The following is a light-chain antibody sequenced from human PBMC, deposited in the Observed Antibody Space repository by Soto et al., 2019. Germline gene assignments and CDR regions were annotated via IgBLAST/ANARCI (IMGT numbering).Light chain of an antibody. Sequence: QLVLTQPPSVSGAPGQKVTISCTRSSSNIGAAYDVHWYQHLPGTAPKLLIYGNNNRPSGVPDRFSGSKSGTSASLAITGLQPEDEADYYCQSYDSSLSGWVFGGGTKLTVL. J-gene: IGLJ3*02. CDR2: GNN. CDR3: QSYDSSLSGWV. V-gene: IGLV1-40*01. CDR1: SSNIGAAYD.